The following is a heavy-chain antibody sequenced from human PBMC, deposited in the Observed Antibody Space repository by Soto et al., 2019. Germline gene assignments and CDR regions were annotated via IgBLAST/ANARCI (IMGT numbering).Heavy chain of an antibody. J-gene: IGHJ6*02. CDR1: GGTFSSYA. Sequence: SVKVSCKASGGTFSSYAISWVRQAPGQGLEWMGGIIPIFGTANYAQKFQGRVTITADESTSTAYMELSSMRSEDTAVYYCASGVVRDPYYYYGMDVWGQGTTVTVSS. CDR2: IIPIFGTA. CDR3: ASGVVRDPYYYYGMDV. V-gene: IGHV1-69*13. D-gene: IGHD2-2*01.